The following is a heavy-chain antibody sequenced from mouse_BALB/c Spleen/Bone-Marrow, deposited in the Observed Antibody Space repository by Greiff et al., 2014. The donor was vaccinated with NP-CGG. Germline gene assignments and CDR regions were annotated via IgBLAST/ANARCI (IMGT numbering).Heavy chain of an antibody. D-gene: IGHD2-14*01. CDR1: GFNIKDTY. V-gene: IGHV14-3*02. CDR2: IDPANGNT. J-gene: IGHJ3*01. CDR3: ARYDYRYSWFAY. Sequence: EVQLQESGAELVKPGASVKLSCTASGFNIKDTYMHWVKQRPEQGLEWIGRIDPANGNTKYDPKFQGKATITTDTSSNTAYLQLRSLTSEDTAVHYCARYDYRYSWFAYWGQGTLVTVSA.